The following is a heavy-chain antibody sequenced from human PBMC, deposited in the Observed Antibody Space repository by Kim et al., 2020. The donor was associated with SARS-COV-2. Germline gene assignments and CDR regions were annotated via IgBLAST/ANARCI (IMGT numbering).Heavy chain of an antibody. V-gene: IGHV3-53*01. D-gene: IGHD4-17*01. CDR2: IYIGGST. CDR3: ARDRDGGVLDY. J-gene: IGHJ4*02. Sequence: GGSLRLSCAASGFTVSSNYMTCVRQAPGKGLEWVSDIYIGGSTYYADSVKGRFTISRDNSKNMLYLQMNSLRAEDTAVYYCARDRDGGVLDYWGQGTLVT. CDR1: GFTVSSNY.